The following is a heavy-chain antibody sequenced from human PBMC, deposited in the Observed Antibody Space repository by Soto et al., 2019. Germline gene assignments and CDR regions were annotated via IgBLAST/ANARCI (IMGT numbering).Heavy chain of an antibody. V-gene: IGHV1-2*02. D-gene: IGHD3-22*01. CDR3: ASTVSYYYDSSVAPFPPVYYGMDV. J-gene: IGHJ6*02. CDR1: GYTFTGYY. CDR2: INPNSGGT. Sequence: SVNVSCKASGYTFTGYYMHWVRQAPGQGLEWMGWINPNSGGTNYAQKFQGRVTMTRDTSISTAYMELSRLRSDDTAVYYCASTVSYYYDSSVAPFPPVYYGMDVWGQGNTVRVS.